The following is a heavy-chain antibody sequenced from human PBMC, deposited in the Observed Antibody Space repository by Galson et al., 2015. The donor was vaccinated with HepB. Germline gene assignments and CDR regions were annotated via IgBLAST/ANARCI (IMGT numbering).Heavy chain of an antibody. D-gene: IGHD2-2*01. J-gene: IGHJ4*02. CDR2: IIPIFGTA. CDR1: GGTFSSYA. Sequence: SVKVSCKASGGTFSSYAISWVRQAPGQGLEWMGGIIPIFGTANYAQKFQGRVTITADESTSTAYMELSSLRSEDTAVYYCARSTIDWRRIVVVPAALFDYWGQGTLVTVSS. V-gene: IGHV1-69*13. CDR3: ARSTIDWRRIVVVPAALFDY.